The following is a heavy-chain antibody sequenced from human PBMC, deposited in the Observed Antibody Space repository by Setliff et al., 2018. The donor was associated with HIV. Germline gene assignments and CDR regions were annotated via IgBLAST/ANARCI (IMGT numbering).Heavy chain of an antibody. CDR3: ARDSSSWSASSWALDT. D-gene: IGHD6-13*01. J-gene: IGHJ3*01. Sequence: LSQTLSLTCAISGDSVSSNSAAWHWIRQSPSRGLEWLGRTYYISKWYNEYAPSVKSRITINPDTSKNQFSLHLSSVTPEDTAVYYCARDSSSWSASSWALDTWGQGTMVTVSS. CDR1: GDSVSSNSAA. V-gene: IGHV6-1*01. CDR2: TYYISKWYN.